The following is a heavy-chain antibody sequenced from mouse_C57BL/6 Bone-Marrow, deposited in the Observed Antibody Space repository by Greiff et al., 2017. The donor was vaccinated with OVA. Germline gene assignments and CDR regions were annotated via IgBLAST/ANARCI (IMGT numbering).Heavy chain of an antibody. J-gene: IGHJ2*01. Sequence: VQLQQSGAELVRPGASVKSSCTASGFNIKDDYMHWVKQRPEQGLEWIGWIDPENGDTEYASKFQGKATITADTSSNTAYLQLSSLTSEDTAVYYCTSYGNCDYWGQGTTLTVSS. CDR2: IDPENGDT. D-gene: IGHD2-1*01. CDR1: GFNIKDDY. CDR3: TSYGNCDY. V-gene: IGHV14-4*01.